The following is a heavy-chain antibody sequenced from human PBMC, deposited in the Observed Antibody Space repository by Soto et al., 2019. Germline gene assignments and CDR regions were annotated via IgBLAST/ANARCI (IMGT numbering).Heavy chain of an antibody. CDR2: IYYSGST. V-gene: IGHV4-59*08. CDR3: ARHRFGYYYGMDV. J-gene: IGHJ6*02. Sequence: QVQLQESGPGLVKPSETLSLTCTVSGGSISSYYWSWIRQPPGKGLEWIGYIYYSGSTNYNPSLNSRVTISVDTSKNQFSLKLSSVTAADTAVYYCARHRFGYYYGMDVWGQGTTVTVSS. CDR1: GGSISSYY. D-gene: IGHD3-3*01.